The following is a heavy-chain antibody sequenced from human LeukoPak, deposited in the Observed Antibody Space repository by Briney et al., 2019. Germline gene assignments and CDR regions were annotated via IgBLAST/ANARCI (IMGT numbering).Heavy chain of an antibody. J-gene: IGHJ3*02. D-gene: IGHD2-2*02. CDR1: DGSISSSSYY. V-gene: IGHV4-39*01. CDR2: VYYSGST. Sequence: PSETLSLTCTVSDGSISSSSYYWGWIRQPPGKGLEWIGTVYYSGSTYYSPSLKSRVAISVDTSKNQFSLKLSSVTAADTAVYYCASYCSSSSCHIRRAFDIWGQGTMVTVSS. CDR3: ASYCSSSSCHIRRAFDI.